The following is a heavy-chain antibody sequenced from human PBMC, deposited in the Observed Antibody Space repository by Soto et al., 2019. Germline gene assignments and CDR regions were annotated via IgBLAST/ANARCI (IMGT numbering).Heavy chain of an antibody. Sequence: QVQLQESGPGLVKPSETLSLTCTVSGGSISSYYWSWIRQPPGKGLEWIGYIYYSGSTNYNPSLKSRVTISVDTSKNQFSLKLRSVTAADTAVYYCARIYCSGGSCPIDYWGQGTLVTFSS. CDR1: GGSISSYY. J-gene: IGHJ4*02. V-gene: IGHV4-59*01. CDR3: ARIYCSGGSCPIDY. D-gene: IGHD2-15*01. CDR2: IYYSGST.